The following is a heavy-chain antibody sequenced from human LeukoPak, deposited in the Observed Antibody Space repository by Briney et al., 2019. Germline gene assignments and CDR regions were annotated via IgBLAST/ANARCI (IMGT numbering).Heavy chain of an antibody. Sequence: GASVKVSCKVSGYTLTVLSMHWVRQAPGKGLEWMGGFDPEDGETVYAQKFQGRVTMTEDTSTDTAYMELSSLRSEDTAVYYCARDVRELRLGELSFPGHWGQGTLVTVSS. CDR2: FDPEDGET. CDR1: GYTLTVLS. D-gene: IGHD3-16*02. CDR3: ARDVRELRLGELSFPGH. V-gene: IGHV1-24*01. J-gene: IGHJ4*02.